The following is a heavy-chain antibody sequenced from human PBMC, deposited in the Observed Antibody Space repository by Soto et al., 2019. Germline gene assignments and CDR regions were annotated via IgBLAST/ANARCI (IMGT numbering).Heavy chain of an antibody. J-gene: IGHJ5*02. CDR2: INPSGGST. D-gene: IGHD3-16*02. V-gene: IGHV1-46*01. CDR1: GYTFTSYY. Sequence: GASVKVSCKASGYTFTSYYMHWVRQAPGQGLEWMGIINPSGGSTSYAQKFQGRVTMTRDTSTSTVYMELSSLRSEDTAVYYCARGLAVWGSYRYDWFDPWGQGTLVTVSS. CDR3: ARGLAVWGSYRYDWFDP.